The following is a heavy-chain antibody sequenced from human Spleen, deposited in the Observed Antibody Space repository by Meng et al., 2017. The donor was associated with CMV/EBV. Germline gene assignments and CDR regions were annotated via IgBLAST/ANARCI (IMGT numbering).Heavy chain of an antibody. CDR3: ARGVGVYCSSTSCYPAEAFDI. D-gene: IGHD2-2*01. CDR2: IYSGGST. V-gene: IGHV3-53*01. Sequence: GESLKISCAASGFTIISNYMSWVRQAPGKGLEWVSVIYSGGSTYYADSVKGRFTISRDNAKNLLYLQMNSLRAEDTAVYYCARGVGVYCSSTSCYPAEAFDIWGQGTMVTVSS. J-gene: IGHJ3*02. CDR1: GFTIISNY.